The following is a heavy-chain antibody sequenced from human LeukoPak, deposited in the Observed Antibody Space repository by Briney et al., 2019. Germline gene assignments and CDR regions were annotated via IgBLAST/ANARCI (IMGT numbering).Heavy chain of an antibody. V-gene: IGHV1-69*05. J-gene: IGHJ3*02. CDR2: IIPIFGTA. CDR3: ARGIKYDSSAPTHAFDI. D-gene: IGHD3-22*01. CDR1: GGTFSSYA. Sequence: SVKVSCKASGGTFSSYAISWVRQAPGQGLEWMGRIIPIFGTANYAQKFQGRVTITTDESTSTAYMELSSLRSEDTAVYYCARGIKYDSSAPTHAFDIWGQGTMVTVSS.